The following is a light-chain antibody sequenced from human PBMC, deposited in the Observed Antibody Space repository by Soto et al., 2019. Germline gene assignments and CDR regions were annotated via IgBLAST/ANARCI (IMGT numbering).Light chain of an antibody. J-gene: IGKJ1*01. Sequence: DIVLTQSPLSLTVTPGESASISCTSSESLLHRNGNTLLDWYLQKPGQSPQLLIYLVSRRASGVPDTFSGGGSGSDFTLTISRVEAEDVGVCYCRQGLQTPRTFGQGTRVEIK. CDR3: RQGLQTPRT. V-gene: IGKV2-28*01. CDR1: ESLLHRNGNTL. CDR2: LVS.